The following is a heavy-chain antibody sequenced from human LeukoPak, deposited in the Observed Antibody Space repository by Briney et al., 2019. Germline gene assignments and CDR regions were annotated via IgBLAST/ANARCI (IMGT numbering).Heavy chain of an antibody. V-gene: IGHV3-21*01. CDR2: ISISSNYI. D-gene: IGHD2-15*01. Sequence: GGSLRLSCAASGFTFSNYNMNWVRQAPGKGLEWVSCISISSNYIYYPDSVKGRFTVSRDNAKNSLYLQMNSLRAEDTAVYYCARDGGGGLDYWGQGTLVTVSS. J-gene: IGHJ4*02. CDR1: GFTFSNYN. CDR3: ARDGGGGLDY.